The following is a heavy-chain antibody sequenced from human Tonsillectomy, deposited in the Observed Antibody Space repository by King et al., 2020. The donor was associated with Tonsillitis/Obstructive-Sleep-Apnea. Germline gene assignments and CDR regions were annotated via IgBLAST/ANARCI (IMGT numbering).Heavy chain of an antibody. CDR1: GFTFTNAW. D-gene: IGHD3-3*01. V-gene: IGHV3-15*01. Sequence: VQLVESGGGLVKPGGPLRLSYAASGFTFTNAWMSWVRQAPGKGLEWVGRIKSKSDGGTTDYAAPVKGRFTISRDDSKNTLYLQMNSLKTEDTAVYYCTTTQDDFWSGSSPYWGQGTLVTVSS. CDR3: TTTQDDFWSGSSPY. J-gene: IGHJ4*02. CDR2: IKSKSDGGTT.